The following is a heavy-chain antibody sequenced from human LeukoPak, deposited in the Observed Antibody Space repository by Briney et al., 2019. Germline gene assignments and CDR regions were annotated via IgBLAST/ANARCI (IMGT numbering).Heavy chain of an antibody. CDR3: ARDQDGWKGPVGYFDY. CDR2: IKQDGSEK. J-gene: IGHJ4*02. CDR1: GFTFSSYW. D-gene: IGHD5-24*01. Sequence: GGSLRLSCAASGFTFSSYWMSWVRQAPGKGLEWVANIKQDGSEKYYVDSVKGRFTISRDNAKNSLYLQMNSLRAEDTAVYYCARDQDGWKGPVGYFDYWGQGTLVTVSS. V-gene: IGHV3-7*01.